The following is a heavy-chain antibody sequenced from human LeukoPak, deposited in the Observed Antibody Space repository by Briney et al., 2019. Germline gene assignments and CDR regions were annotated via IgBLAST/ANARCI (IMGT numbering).Heavy chain of an antibody. D-gene: IGHD5-18*01. V-gene: IGHV1-2*02. CDR2: INPNSGGT. J-gene: IGHJ4*02. Sequence: ASVKVSCKASGYTFTGYYMHWVRQAPGQGLEWMGWINPNSGGTNYAQKFQGRVTMTRDTSTSTVYMELSSLRSEDTAVYYCARDSSGYSYGTPYFDYWGQGTLVTVSS. CDR3: ARDSSGYSYGTPYFDY. CDR1: GYTFTGYY.